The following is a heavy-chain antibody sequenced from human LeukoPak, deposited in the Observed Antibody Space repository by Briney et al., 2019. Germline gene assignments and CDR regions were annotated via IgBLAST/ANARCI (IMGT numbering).Heavy chain of an antibody. Sequence: SVKVSCKASGGTFTNSGITWVRQAPGQGLEWMRKFIPISGLTDYAQNLQDRVTISADESTRTAYMELSSLTSEDTAVYYCARAPWFGEFYVTDAFDIWGQGTTVTVSS. D-gene: IGHD3-10*01. CDR2: FIPISGLT. CDR1: GGTFTNSG. J-gene: IGHJ3*02. CDR3: ARAPWFGEFYVTDAFDI. V-gene: IGHV1-69*04.